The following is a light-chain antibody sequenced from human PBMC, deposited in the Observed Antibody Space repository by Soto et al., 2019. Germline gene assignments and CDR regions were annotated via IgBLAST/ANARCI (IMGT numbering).Light chain of an antibody. V-gene: IGKV3-20*01. CDR2: GAS. CDR3: QQYGSSPRT. CDR1: QSVSNY. J-gene: IGKJ1*01. Sequence: EIVMTQSLSTLSLSPGERATLSCRASQSVSNYLALYQQKPGQAPRLLIYGASSRATGIPDRFSGAGSGTEFTLTISRVAPEDFAVNYCQQYGSSPRTFGLGTKVDIK.